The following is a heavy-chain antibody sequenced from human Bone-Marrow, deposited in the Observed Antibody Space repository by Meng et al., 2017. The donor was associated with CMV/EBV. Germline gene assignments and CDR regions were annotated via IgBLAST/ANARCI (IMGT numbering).Heavy chain of an antibody. V-gene: IGHV4-61*01. Sequence: SETLSLTCTVSGGSVSSSSYYWSWIRQPPGKGLEWIGCIYNSGSTNYNPSLKSRVTISVDTSKNQFSLKLSSVTAADTAVYYCARDDYKTSPSMDVWGQGTTVTVSS. J-gene: IGHJ6*02. CDR1: GGSVSSSSYY. CDR3: ARDDYKTSPSMDV. D-gene: IGHD4-11*01. CDR2: IYNSGST.